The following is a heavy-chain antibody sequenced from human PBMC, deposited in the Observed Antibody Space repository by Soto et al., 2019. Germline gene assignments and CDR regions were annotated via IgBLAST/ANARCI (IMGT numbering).Heavy chain of an antibody. CDR2: ISFNGNNQ. D-gene: IGHD4-17*01. V-gene: IGHV3-30-3*01. J-gene: IGHJ4*02. CDR1: GFTFSTST. CDR3: ASDDDYADLNY. Sequence: QVQLVESGGGVVQPGTSLRLSCAASGFTFSTSTMHWVRQAPGKGLEWVTVISFNGNNQYYIDSVKGRFTISRDNSRNTLYLQMNGLTAEDTAVYYCASDDDYADLNYWGQGTLVTVSS.